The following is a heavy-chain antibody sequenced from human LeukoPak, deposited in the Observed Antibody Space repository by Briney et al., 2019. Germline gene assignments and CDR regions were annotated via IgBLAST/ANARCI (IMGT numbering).Heavy chain of an antibody. CDR1: GGSISSSSYY. CDR3: ARSPGYSYGHASDY. D-gene: IGHD5-18*01. Sequence: SETLSLTCTVSGGSISSSSYYWGWIRQPPGKGLEWIGSIYYSGSTNYNPSLKSRVTISVDTSKNQFSLKLSSATAADTAVYYCARSPGYSYGHASDYWGQGTLVTVSS. V-gene: IGHV4-39*07. CDR2: IYYSGST. J-gene: IGHJ4*02.